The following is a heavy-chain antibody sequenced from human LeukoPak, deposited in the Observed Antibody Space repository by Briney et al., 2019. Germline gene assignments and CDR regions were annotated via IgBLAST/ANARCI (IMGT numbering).Heavy chain of an antibody. J-gene: IGHJ4*02. CDR2: IDYSGST. V-gene: IGHV4-39*01. CDR1: GGSISSSSDF. CDR3: ARAAPEHRYGIGYYFDY. D-gene: IGHD1-14*01. Sequence: SETLSLTCTVSGGSISSSSDFWGWIRQPPGKGLEWIGSIDYSGSTYFKSSLRSRITFSVDKSKNQFSLKLSSVTAADTAVYYCARAAPEHRYGIGYYFDYWGQGTLVTVSS.